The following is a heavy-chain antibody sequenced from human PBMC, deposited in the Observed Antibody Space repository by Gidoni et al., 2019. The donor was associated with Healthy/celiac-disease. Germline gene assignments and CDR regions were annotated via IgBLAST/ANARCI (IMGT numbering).Heavy chain of an antibody. D-gene: IGHD1-1*01. Sequence: EVQLVESGGGLVQPGGSLRLSCAASGFTFSSYWLHWVRQAPGKGLGWFSRINSDGSSTSYADSVKGRFTISRDNAKNTLYLQMNSLRAEDTAVYYCARGNNEYPTWFDPWGQGTLVTVSS. V-gene: IGHV3-74*01. CDR3: ARGNNEYPTWFDP. CDR2: INSDGSST. J-gene: IGHJ5*02. CDR1: GFTFSSYW.